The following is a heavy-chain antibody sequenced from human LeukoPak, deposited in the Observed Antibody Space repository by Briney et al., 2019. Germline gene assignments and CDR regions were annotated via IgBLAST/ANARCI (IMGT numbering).Heavy chain of an antibody. V-gene: IGHV1-69*13. Sequence: SVKVSCKASGGTFSRYAISWVRQAPGQGLEWMGGIIPIFGTANNAQKFQGRVTITADESTSTAYMELRSLRSEDTAVYYCSGSGANYGEDGPVGYWGQGTLVPVSS. CDR1: GGTFSRYA. D-gene: IGHD4-17*01. J-gene: IGHJ4*02. CDR2: IIPIFGTA. CDR3: SGSGANYGEDGPVGY.